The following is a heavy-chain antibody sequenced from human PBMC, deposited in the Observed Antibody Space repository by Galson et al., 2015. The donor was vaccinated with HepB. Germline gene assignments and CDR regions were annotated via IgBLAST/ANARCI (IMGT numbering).Heavy chain of an antibody. CDR2: INAGNGNT. V-gene: IGHV1-3*01. J-gene: IGHJ4*02. Sequence: SVKVSCKASGYTFTSYAMHWVRQAPGQRLEWMGWINAGNGNTKYSQKFQGRVTITRDTSASTAYMELSSLRSEDTAVYYCARTYSGSLKELDYWGQGTLVTVSS. CDR3: ARTYSGSLKELDY. D-gene: IGHD1-26*01. CDR1: GYTFTSYA.